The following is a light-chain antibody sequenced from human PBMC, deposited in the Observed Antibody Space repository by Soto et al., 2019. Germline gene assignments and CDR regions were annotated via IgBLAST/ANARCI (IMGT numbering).Light chain of an antibody. J-gene: IGKJ1*01. V-gene: IGKV3-20*01. CDR1: QTVTNNY. CDR3: QQYGSSPRT. Sequence: EIVLTQSPGTLSLSPGESATLSCRSSQTVTNNYLAWYQQKPGQAPRLLIYGASSRAIDIPHRFTCSGSGADFTLTLSRLETEDFAVYYCQQYGSSPRTFGQGTKVEIK. CDR2: GAS.